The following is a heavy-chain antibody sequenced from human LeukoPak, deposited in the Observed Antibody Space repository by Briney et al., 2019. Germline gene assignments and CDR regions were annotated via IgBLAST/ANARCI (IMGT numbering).Heavy chain of an antibody. D-gene: IGHD3-10*01. Sequence: ASVKVSCKASANTLTGYYMHWVRQAPGQGLEWMGWINPKSGGTNYAQKFQGRVTMTRDTSISTAFMELSRLRPDDTAVYYCARDLSITMVRAPFYWGPGTPVTVSS. CDR3: ARDLSITMVRAPFY. V-gene: IGHV1-2*02. J-gene: IGHJ4*02. CDR1: ANTLTGYY. CDR2: INPKSGGT.